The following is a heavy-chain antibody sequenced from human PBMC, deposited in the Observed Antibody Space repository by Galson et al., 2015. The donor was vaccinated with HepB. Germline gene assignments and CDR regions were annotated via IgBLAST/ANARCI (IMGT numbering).Heavy chain of an antibody. CDR3: TTGGELLAAFAF. V-gene: IGHV3-73*01. D-gene: IGHD1-26*01. CDR2: IRIKANNYAT. CDR1: GFTFSGSA. J-gene: IGHJ3*01. Sequence: SLRLSCAASGFTFSGSAMHWVRQASGKGLEWVGRIRIKANNYATAFGASVKGRFTISRDDSKNTAYLQMNSLKTEDTAVYYCTTGGELLAAFAFWGQGTVVTVSS.